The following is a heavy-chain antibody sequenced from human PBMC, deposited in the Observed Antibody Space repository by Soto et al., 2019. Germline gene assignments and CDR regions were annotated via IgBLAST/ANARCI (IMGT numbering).Heavy chain of an antibody. CDR1: GYTFSSYA. CDR2: ISGSGGST. J-gene: IGHJ3*02. V-gene: IGHV3-23*01. Sequence: GGSLRLSCAASGYTFSSYAMTWARQAPGKGLEWVSAISGSGGSTYYADSVKGRFTISRDSSKNTLYLQMNSLRAEDTAVYYCAKGNSWSPALVRDIWGQGTMVTVSS. CDR3: AKGNSWSPALVRDI. D-gene: IGHD1-7*01.